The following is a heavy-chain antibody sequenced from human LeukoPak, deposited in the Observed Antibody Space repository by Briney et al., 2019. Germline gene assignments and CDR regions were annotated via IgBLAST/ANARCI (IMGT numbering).Heavy chain of an antibody. V-gene: IGHV4-30-4*08. CDR3: ARDNCGGDCYYNWFDP. J-gene: IGHJ5*02. D-gene: IGHD2-21*01. CDR2: IYYSGST. Sequence: SQTLSLTCTVSGGSISSGDYYWSWIRQPPGKGLEWIGYIYYSGSTYYNPSLKSRVTISVDTSKNQFSLKLSSVTAADTAVYYCARDNCGGDCYYNWFDPWGQGTLATVSS. CDR1: GGSISSGDYY.